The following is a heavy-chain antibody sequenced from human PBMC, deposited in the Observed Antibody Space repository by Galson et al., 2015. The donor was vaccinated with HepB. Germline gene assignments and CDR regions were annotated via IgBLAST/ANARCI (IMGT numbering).Heavy chain of an antibody. CDR2: ISGGGGSA. CDR1: GFTFSNYA. D-gene: IGHD4-17*01. Sequence: SLRLSCAASGFTFSNYAMAWVRQAPGKGLGWVSAISGGGGSAYYADSVKGRFTISRDNSKNTVYLQMNSLRVEDTAVFYCAKAGGWGADHYGEQFDYWGQGILVTVSS. V-gene: IGHV3-23*01. J-gene: IGHJ4*02. CDR3: AKAGGWGADHYGEQFDY.